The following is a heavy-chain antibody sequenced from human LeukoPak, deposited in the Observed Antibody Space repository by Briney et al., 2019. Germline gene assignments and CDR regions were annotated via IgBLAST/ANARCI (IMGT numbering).Heavy chain of an antibody. CDR2: IYYSGST. Sequence: KSSETLSLTCTVSGGSISSSSYYWGWIRQPPGKGLKWIGSIYYSGSTYYNPSLKSRVTISVDTSKNQFSLKLSSVTAADTAVYYCARHELLLWFGELLLSYFDYWGQGTLVTVSS. CDR3: ARHELLLWFGELLLSYFDY. V-gene: IGHV4-39*01. CDR1: GGSISSSSYY. D-gene: IGHD3-10*01. J-gene: IGHJ4*02.